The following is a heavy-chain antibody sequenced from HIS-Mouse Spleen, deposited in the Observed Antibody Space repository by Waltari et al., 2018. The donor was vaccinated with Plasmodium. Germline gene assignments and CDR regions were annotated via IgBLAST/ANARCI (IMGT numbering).Heavy chain of an antibody. V-gene: IGHV4-34*01. CDR2: INHSGST. J-gene: IGHJ2*01. Sequence: QVQLQQWGAGLLKPSETLSLTRAVYGGSFSGYYWRWIRQPPGKGLEWLGEINHSGSTNYNPSLKSRVTISVDTSKNQFSLKLNSVTPEDTAVYYCARGNLGDLYWYFDLWGRGTLVTVSS. CDR3: ARGNLGDLYWYFDL. CDR1: GGSFSGYY. D-gene: IGHD3-16*01.